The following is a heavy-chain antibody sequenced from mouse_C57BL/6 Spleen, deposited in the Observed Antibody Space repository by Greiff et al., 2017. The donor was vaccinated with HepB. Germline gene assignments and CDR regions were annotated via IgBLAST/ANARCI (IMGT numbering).Heavy chain of an antibody. Sequence: EVQLVESGGGLVQPGGSLSLSCAASGFTFTDYYMSWVRQPPGKALEWLGFIRNKANGYTTEYSASVKGRFTISRDNSQSILYLQMNALRAEDSATYYCASSPFYYGSSSLAYWGQGTLVTVSA. CDR2: IRNKANGYTT. CDR1: GFTFTDYY. D-gene: IGHD1-1*01. V-gene: IGHV7-3*01. CDR3: ASSPFYYGSSSLAY. J-gene: IGHJ3*01.